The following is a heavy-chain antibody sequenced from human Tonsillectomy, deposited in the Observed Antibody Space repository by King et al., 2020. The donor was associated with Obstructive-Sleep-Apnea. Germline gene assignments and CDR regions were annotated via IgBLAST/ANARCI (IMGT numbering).Heavy chain of an antibody. V-gene: IGHV3-23*04. CDR1: GFTFSSYA. CDR3: AKGAGKLRYFEWPERDALDI. J-gene: IGHJ3*02. Sequence: VQLVESGGGLVQPGGSLRLSCAASGFTFSSYAMSWVRQAPGKGLEWVSAISCSGGSTYYADSVKGRFTISRYNSKNTLFLQMHSLISQDTALYYCAKGAGKLRYFEWPERDALDIWGQGTMVTVSS. D-gene: IGHD3-9*01. CDR2: ISCSGGST.